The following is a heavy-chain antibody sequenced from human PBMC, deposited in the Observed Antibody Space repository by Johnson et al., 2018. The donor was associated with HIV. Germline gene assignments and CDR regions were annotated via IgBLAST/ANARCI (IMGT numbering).Heavy chain of an antibody. CDR1: GFTVSSNY. J-gene: IGHJ3*01. D-gene: IGHD4-17*01. Sequence: VQLVESGGGLVQPGGSLRLSCAASGFTVSSNYMSWVRQAPGKGLEWVSVIYSGGSTYYADSVKGRFTLSRDNSKITLYLQMNSLRSEDTAVYYCARDGGTVTSGFGAFDFWGQGTMVTVSS. CDR2: IYSGGST. CDR3: ARDGGTVTSGFGAFDF. V-gene: IGHV3-66*01.